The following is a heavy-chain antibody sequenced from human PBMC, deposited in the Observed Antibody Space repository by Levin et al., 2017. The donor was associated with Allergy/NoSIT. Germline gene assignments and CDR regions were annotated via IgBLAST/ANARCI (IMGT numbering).Heavy chain of an antibody. CDR2: IYFGGST. CDR3: ARRRHGYSDFANNWFDP. D-gene: IGHD5-12*01. J-gene: IGHJ5*02. CDR1: GGSIRSNSYY. V-gene: IGHV4-39*01. Sequence: SETLSLTCTVSGGSIRSNSYYWGWIRQPPGKGLEWIWGIYFGGSTYYNPSLKSRVTISVDTSTNRFSLKLSPCPAADTAVYYCARRRHGYSDFANNWFDPWGQGTLVTVSS.